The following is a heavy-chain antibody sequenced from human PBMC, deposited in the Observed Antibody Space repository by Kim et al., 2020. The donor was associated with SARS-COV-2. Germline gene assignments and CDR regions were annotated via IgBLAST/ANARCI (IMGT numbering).Heavy chain of an antibody. Sequence: SETLSLTCTVSGGSISSYYWSWIRQPAGKGLEWIGRIYTSGSTNYNPSLKSRVTMSVDTSKNQFSLKLSSVTAADTAVYYCARAGRWAVAGPTLNFDYWGQGTLVTVSS. CDR1: GGSISSYY. V-gene: IGHV4-4*07. CDR3: ARAGRWAVAGPTLNFDY. CDR2: IYTSGST. J-gene: IGHJ4*02. D-gene: IGHD6-19*01.